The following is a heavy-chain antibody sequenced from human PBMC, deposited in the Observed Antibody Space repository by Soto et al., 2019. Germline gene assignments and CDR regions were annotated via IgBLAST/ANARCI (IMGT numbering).Heavy chain of an antibody. Sequence: GGSLRLSCAASGFTFSSYDMHWVRQATGKGLEWVSAIGPAGDTYYPGSVKGRFTISRENAKNSLHLLMNSLRAGDTAVYYCARAGFGSPFDYWGQGTLVTVSS. CDR3: ARAGFGSPFDY. CDR1: GFTFSSYD. CDR2: IGPAGDT. D-gene: IGHD3-16*01. J-gene: IGHJ4*02. V-gene: IGHV3-13*01.